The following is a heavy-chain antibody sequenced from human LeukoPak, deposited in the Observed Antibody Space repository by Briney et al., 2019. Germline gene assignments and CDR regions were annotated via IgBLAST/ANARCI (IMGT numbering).Heavy chain of an antibody. CDR3: ARGIVATGLDY. CDR1: GGTFSSYA. Sequence: GASVKVSCKASGGTFSSYAISWVRQAPGQGLEWMGGIIPIFGTANYAQKFQGRVTVTADESTSTAYMELSSLRSEDTAVYYCARGIVATGLDYWGQGTLVTVSS. J-gene: IGHJ4*02. CDR2: IIPIFGTA. V-gene: IGHV1-69*13. D-gene: IGHD5-12*01.